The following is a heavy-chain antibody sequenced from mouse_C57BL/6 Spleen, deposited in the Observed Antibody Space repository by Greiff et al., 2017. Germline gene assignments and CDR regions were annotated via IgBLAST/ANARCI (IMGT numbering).Heavy chain of an antibody. D-gene: IGHD1-1*01. J-gene: IGHJ3*01. V-gene: IGHV1-81*01. CDR2: IYPRSGNT. Sequence: VQLQQSGAELARPGASVKLSCKASGYTFTSYGISWVKQRTGQGLEWIGEIYPRSGNTYYNEKFKGKATLTADKSSSTAYMELRSLTSEDSAVYFCARYGTEAWFAYWGQGTLVTVSA. CDR1: GYTFTSYG. CDR3: ARYGTEAWFAY.